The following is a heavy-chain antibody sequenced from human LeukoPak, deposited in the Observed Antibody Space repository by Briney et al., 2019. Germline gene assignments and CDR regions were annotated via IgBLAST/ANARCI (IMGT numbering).Heavy chain of an antibody. Sequence: PSETLSLTCAVYGGSFSGYYWSWIRQPPGKGLEWIAEINHCGGTNYNPSLKSRVTISVDTSKNQFSLKLNSVTAADTAVYYCARGLLPRFTTGGYYYYMDVWGKGTTVTVSS. V-gene: IGHV4-34*01. CDR3: ARGLLPRFTTGGYYYYMDV. CDR1: GGSFSGYY. CDR2: INHCGGT. D-gene: IGHD1-14*01. J-gene: IGHJ6*03.